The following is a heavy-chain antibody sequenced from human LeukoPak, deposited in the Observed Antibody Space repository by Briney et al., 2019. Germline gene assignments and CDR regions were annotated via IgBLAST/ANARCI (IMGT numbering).Heavy chain of an antibody. D-gene: IGHD1-26*01. Sequence: GESLKISCKGFGYSFTTSWIGWVRQMPGKGLEWMGVIYPGDSDTRYSPSFQGQVTISADKSITTAYLQWSSLKASDTAMYFCARHTVGTTGNWIFDYWGQGTLVTVSS. V-gene: IGHV5-51*01. CDR1: GYSFTTSW. CDR3: ARHTVGTTGNWIFDY. J-gene: IGHJ4*02. CDR2: IYPGDSDT.